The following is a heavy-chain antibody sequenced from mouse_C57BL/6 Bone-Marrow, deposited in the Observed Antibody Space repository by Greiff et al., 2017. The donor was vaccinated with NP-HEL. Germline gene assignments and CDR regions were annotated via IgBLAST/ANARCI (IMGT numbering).Heavy chain of an antibody. Sequence: VQLKQSGTVLARPGASVKMSCKPSGYTFTSYWMHWVKQRPGQGLEWIGAIYPGNSDTSYNQKFTGKAKLTAVTAASTAYMELSSRTNEDSAVYYCTLYYSNSDYAMDYWGQGISVTVSS. D-gene: IGHD2-5*01. J-gene: IGHJ4*01. CDR3: TLYYSNSDYAMDY. CDR1: GYTFTSYW. V-gene: IGHV1-5*01. CDR2: IYPGNSDT.